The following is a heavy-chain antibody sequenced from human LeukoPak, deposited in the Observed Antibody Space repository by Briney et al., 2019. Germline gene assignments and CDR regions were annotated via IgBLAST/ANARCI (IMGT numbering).Heavy chain of an antibody. V-gene: IGHV4-39*07. CDR3: ARGQTGYSSSWYGGPKYFQH. D-gene: IGHD6-13*01. CDR1: GGSISSSSYY. Sequence: SETLSPTCTVSGGSISSSSYYWGWIRQPPGKGLEWIGEINHSGSTNYNPSLKSRVTISVDTSKNQFSLKLSSVTAADTAVYYCARGQTGYSSSWYGGPKYFQHWGQGTLVTVSS. CDR2: INHSGST. J-gene: IGHJ1*01.